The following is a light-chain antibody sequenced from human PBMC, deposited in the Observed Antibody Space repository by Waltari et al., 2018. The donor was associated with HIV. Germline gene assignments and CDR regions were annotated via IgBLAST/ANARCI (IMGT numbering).Light chain of an antibody. CDR2: EVT. Sequence: QSTLTQPPSASGSPGQSVTISSTGTSSDTGGYNYVSWYQQHPGKAPKLIMTEVTKRPSGVPDRFSGSKSGNTASLTVSGLQADDEALYYCSSFAPTNKFYVLFGGGTTLTVL. J-gene: IGLJ2*01. V-gene: IGLV2-8*01. CDR3: SSFAPTNKFYVL. CDR1: SSDTGGYNY.